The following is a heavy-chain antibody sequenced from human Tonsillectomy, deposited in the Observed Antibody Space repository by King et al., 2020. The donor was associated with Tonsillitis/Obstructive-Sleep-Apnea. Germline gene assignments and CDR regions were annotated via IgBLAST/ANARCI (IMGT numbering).Heavy chain of an antibody. CDR3: AMDPGDSDTLDY. CDR2: INPSAGST. Sequence: QLVQSGAEMKTPGASVKISCKASGYTFTSYYMHWVRQAPGQGLEWMGIINPSAGSTNYAQKYQDRVTMTWDTSTSTIYMELCSLSSEDKAVYYCAMDPGDSDTLDYRGRGTLVTVSS. D-gene: IGHD3-22*01. J-gene: IGHJ4*02. CDR1: GYTFTSYY. V-gene: IGHV1-46*01.